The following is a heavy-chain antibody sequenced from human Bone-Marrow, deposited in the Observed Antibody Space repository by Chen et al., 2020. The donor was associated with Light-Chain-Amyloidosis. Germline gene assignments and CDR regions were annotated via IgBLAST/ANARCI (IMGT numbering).Heavy chain of an antibody. J-gene: IGHJ4*02. CDR3: VKDIEQYQLLFGLGY. V-gene: IGHV3-43*01. Sequence: EVQLVESGGVVVQPGGSLRLSCAASGFTFDDFTMHWVRQVPGKGLEWVSLISWDGRSTYYADSVKGRFTISRDNSKNSLYLQMKSLRTEDTALYYCVKDIEQYQLLFGLGYWGQGTLVTVSS. CDR2: ISWDGRST. D-gene: IGHD2-2*01. CDR1: GFTFDDFT.